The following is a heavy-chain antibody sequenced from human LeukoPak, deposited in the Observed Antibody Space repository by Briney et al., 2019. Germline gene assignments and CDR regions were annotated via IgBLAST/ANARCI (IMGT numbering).Heavy chain of an antibody. CDR2: IYNGGIT. D-gene: IGHD3-10*01. J-gene: IGHJ4*02. CDR3: ARDRDYYGSGSPDY. CDR1: GFSASNNY. V-gene: IGHV3-66*01. Sequence: GGSLRLSCAASGFSASNNYMSWVRQAPGKGQEWVSVIYNGGITYYADSVTGRFTISRDDSKNTLYLQMNYLRGDDTAVYYCARDRDYYGSGSPDYWGQGTLVTVSS.